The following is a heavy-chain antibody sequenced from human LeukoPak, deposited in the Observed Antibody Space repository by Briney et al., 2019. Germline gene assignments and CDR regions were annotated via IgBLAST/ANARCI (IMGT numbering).Heavy chain of an antibody. Sequence: SETLSLTCAVYGGSFRGYYWSWIRQPPGKGLEWIGEINHSGSTNYNPSLKSRVTISVDTSKNQFSLKLSSVTAADTAVYYCARFLGPAAMGYYYYYGMDVWGQGTTVTVSS. CDR2: INHSGST. D-gene: IGHD2-2*01. J-gene: IGHJ6*02. CDR3: ARFLGPAAMGYYYYYGMDV. CDR1: GGSFRGYY. V-gene: IGHV4-34*01.